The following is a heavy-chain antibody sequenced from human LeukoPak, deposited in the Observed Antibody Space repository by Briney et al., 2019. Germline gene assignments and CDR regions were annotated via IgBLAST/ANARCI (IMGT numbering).Heavy chain of an antibody. J-gene: IGHJ6*02. V-gene: IGHV4-34*01. CDR3: ASDYGDGPISYYYYGMDV. D-gene: IGHD4-17*01. CDR2: INHSGST. Sequence: SETLSLTCAVYGGSFSGYYWSWIRQPPGKGPEWIGEINHSGSTNYNPSLKSRVTISVDTSKNQFSLKLSSVTAADTAVYYCASDYGDGPISYYYYGMDVWGQGTTVTVSS. CDR1: GGSFSGYY.